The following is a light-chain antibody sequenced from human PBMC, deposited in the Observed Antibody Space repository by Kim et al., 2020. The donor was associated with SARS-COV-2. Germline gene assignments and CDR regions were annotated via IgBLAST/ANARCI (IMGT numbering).Light chain of an antibody. CDR3: QQYYNWPPLT. CDR1: QGVSNN. V-gene: IGKV3-15*01. J-gene: IGKJ4*01. CDR2: GAS. Sequence: SPGERATLSCRASQGVSNNLAWYQQKPGQAPRLLIYGASTRATGIPARFSGSGSGTEFTLTISSLQSEDFALYYCQQYYNWPPLTFGGGTKVDIK.